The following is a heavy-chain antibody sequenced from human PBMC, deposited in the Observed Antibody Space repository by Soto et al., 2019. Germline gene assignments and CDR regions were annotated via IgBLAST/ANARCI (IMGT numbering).Heavy chain of an antibody. J-gene: IGHJ4*02. CDR1: GFTFSSYS. Sequence: GGSLRLSCASSGFTFSSYSMNCVRQAPGKWLEWVSSISSSSSYIYYADSVKGRFTISRDNAKNSLYLQMNSLRAEDTAVYYCARGPVAGRIDYWGQGTLVTVSS. CDR3: ARGPVAGRIDY. V-gene: IGHV3-21*01. D-gene: IGHD6-19*01. CDR2: ISSSSSYI.